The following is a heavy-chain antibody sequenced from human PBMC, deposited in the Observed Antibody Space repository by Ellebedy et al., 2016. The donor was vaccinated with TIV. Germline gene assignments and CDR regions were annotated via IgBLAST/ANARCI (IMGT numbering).Heavy chain of an antibody. CDR2: ISSSSSTI. V-gene: IGHV3-48*02. J-gene: IGHJ4*02. CDR1: GFTFSSYS. Sequence: LSLTCAASGFTFSSYSMNWVRQAPGKGLEWVSYISSSSSTIYYADSVKGRFTISRDNAKNSRYLQMNSLRDEDTAVYYCARGLTMYYFDYWGQGTLVTVSS. CDR3: ARGLTMYYFDY. D-gene: IGHD3-10*02.